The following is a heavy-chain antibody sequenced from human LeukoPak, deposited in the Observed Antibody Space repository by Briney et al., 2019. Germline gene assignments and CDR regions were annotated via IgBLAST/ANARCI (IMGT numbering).Heavy chain of an antibody. CDR3: AHMTIFGVVIGCFDY. CDR2: IYWDDDK. CDR1: GFSLSTSGVG. V-gene: IGHV2-5*02. J-gene: IGHJ4*02. Sequence: ESGPTLVKPTQTLTLTCTFSGFSLSTSGVGVGWIRQPPGKALEWLALIYWDDDKRYSPSLKSRLTITKDTSKNQVVLTMTNMDPVDTATCYCAHMTIFGVVIGCFDYWGQGTLVTVSS. D-gene: IGHD3-3*01.